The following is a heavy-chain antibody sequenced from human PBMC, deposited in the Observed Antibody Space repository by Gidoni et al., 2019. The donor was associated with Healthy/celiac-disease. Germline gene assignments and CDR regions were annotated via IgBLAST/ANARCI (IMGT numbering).Heavy chain of an antibody. D-gene: IGHD5-18*01. CDR3: AKGIQLWENYYYYYGMDV. CDR2: ISGDGGST. CDR1: RFTFDDYA. V-gene: IGHV3-43*02. J-gene: IGHJ6*02. Sequence: EVQLVESGGGVVQPGGLLSLSRALSRFTFDDYAMLWLRQAPGKGLELVSLISGDGGSTYYADSVKGRFTISRDNSKNSLYLQMNSLRTEDTALYYCAKGIQLWENYYYYYGMDVWGQGTTVTVSS.